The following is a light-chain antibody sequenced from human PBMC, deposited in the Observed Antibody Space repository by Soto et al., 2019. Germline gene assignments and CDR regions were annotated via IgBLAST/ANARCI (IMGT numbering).Light chain of an antibody. CDR3: QQFGISPRI. V-gene: IGKV3-20*01. CDR1: QSLRSDF. CDR2: ASS. J-gene: IGKJ2*01. Sequence: EIVLTQSPGTLSLFPGERATLSCRASQSLRSDFVAWYQQKPGQAPRLLIYASSTRATGIPDRFSGSGSGTDFTLTITILEPEDFAVYYCQQFGISPRIFGQGTKLE.